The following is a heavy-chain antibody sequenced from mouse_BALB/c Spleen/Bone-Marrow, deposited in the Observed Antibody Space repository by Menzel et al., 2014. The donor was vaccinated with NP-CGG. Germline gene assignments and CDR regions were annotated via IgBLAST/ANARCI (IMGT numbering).Heavy chain of an antibody. V-gene: IGHV14-3*02. J-gene: IGHJ2*01. CDR3: ARYYYGFYFEY. CDR2: IDPANGNT. D-gene: IGHD1-1*01. CDR1: GFNIKDTY. Sequence: EVQVVESGAELVKPGASVKLSCTASGFNIKDTYMHWVKQRPEQGLEWIGRIDPANGNTKYDPKFQGKAPITADTSSNTNFLQLSDPATEDTVGYFCARYYYGFYFEYWGQGTTLTGSS.